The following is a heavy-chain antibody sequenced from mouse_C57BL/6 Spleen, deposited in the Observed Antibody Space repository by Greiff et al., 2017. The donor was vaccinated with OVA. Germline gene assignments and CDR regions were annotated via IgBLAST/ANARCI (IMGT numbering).Heavy chain of an antibody. J-gene: IGHJ3*01. CDR1: GFNIKNTY. CDR2: IDPANGNT. CDR3: ARRVPYGSSPWFAD. Sequence: VQLQHSVAELVRPGASVKLSCTASGFNIKNTYMHWVKQRPEQGLEWIGRIDPANGNTKYAPKFQGKATITADTSSNTAYLQLSSLTSEDTAIYYSARRVPYGSSPWFADWGQGTLVTVSA. D-gene: IGHD1-1*01. V-gene: IGHV14-3*01.